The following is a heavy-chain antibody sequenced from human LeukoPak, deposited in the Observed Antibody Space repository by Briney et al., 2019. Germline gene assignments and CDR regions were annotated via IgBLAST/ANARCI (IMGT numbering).Heavy chain of an antibody. J-gene: IGHJ5*02. CDR2: INPSRGGT. Sequence: ASVKVSRKASGYTFTGYYMHWVRQAPGQGLEWMGWINPSRGGTNYAQKFQGRVTMTRDTSISTAYMELSRLRSDDTAVYYCASSLGVCSSTSCYSYNWFDPWGQGTLVTVSS. D-gene: IGHD2-2*01. CDR1: GYTFTGYY. V-gene: IGHV1-2*02. CDR3: ASSLGVCSSTSCYSYNWFDP.